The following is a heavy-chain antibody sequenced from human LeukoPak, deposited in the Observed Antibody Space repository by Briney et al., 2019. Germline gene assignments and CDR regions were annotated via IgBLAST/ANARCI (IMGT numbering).Heavy chain of an antibody. CDR1: GGSISSYY. Sequence: SETLSLTCSVSGGSISSYYWSWIRQPAGKGLEWIGRIYTSGSTNYNPSLKSRVTMSVDTSKNQFSLKLSSVTAADTAVYYCARGALREDYYGSGYFDYWGQGTLVTVSS. CDR3: ARGALREDYYGSGYFDY. V-gene: IGHV4-4*07. J-gene: IGHJ4*02. CDR2: IYTSGST. D-gene: IGHD3-10*01.